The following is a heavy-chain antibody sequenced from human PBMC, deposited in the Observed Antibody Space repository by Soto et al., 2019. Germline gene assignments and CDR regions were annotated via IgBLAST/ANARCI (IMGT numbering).Heavy chain of an antibody. D-gene: IGHD3-22*01. CDR1: GFTFSSYL. Sequence: GGSLRLSCAASGFTFSSYLGSLVRQAPGKGLEWVANIKQDGSEKYYVDSVKGRFTISRDNAKNSLYLQMNSLRAEDTAVYYCAREVVIPTPYYFDYWGQGTLVTVSS. CDR3: AREVVIPTPYYFDY. V-gene: IGHV3-7*01. J-gene: IGHJ4*02. CDR2: IKQDGSEK.